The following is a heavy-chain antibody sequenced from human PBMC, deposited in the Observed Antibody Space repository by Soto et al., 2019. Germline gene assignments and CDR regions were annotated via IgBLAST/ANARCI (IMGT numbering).Heavy chain of an antibody. D-gene: IGHD5-18*01. CDR1: RFTFRSYW. Sequence: EVQLVESGGGLVQPGGSLRLSCEASRFTFRSYWMSWVRQAPGKGLEWVANIKQDGSEKYYVDSVKGRFTISRDNAKNSLYLQMNSLRAEDTAVYYCASTGYSYGYEWGWGQGTLVTVSS. CDR3: ASTGYSYGYEWG. V-gene: IGHV3-7*03. J-gene: IGHJ4*02. CDR2: IKQDGSEK.